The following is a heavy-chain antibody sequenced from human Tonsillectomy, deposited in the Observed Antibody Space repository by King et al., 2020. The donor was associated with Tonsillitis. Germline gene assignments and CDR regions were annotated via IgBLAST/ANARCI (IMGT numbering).Heavy chain of an antibody. Sequence: VQLQQWGAGLLKPSETLSLTCGLYGGSSSGYYWSWIRQPPGKGLEWIGEINHSGSTNYNPSLTSRRTISVDTSKNQFSLRLSSVTAADTAVYYCARADRRQWLVRYYFDYWGQGTLVTVSS. CDR1: GGSSSGYY. CDR2: INHSGST. D-gene: IGHD6-19*01. CDR3: ARADRRQWLVRYYFDY. J-gene: IGHJ4*02. V-gene: IGHV4-34*01.